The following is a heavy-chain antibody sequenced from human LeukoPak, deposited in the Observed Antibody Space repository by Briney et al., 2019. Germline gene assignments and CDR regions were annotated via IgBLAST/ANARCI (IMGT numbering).Heavy chain of an antibody. CDR1: GYSISSGYY. J-gene: IGHJ5*02. CDR2: IYTSGST. V-gene: IGHV4-4*07. D-gene: IGHD4-17*01. CDR3: AREDYYGRNPENWFDP. Sequence: SETLSLTCTVSGYSISSGYYWGWIRQPAGKGLEWIGRIYTSGSTNYNPSLKSRVTMSVDTSKNQFSLKLSSVTAADTAVYYCAREDYYGRNPENWFDPWGQGTLVTVSS.